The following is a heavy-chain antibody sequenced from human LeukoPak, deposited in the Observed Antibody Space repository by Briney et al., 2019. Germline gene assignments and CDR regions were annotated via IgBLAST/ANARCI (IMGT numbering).Heavy chain of an antibody. CDR2: ISSSSSYI. D-gene: IGHD4-17*01. J-gene: IGHJ4*02. CDR1: GFTFSSYS. CDR3: ARDGFSGDYPGL. Sequence: PGGSLRLSCAASGFTFSSYSTNWVRQAPGKGLEWVSSISSSSSYIYYADSVKGRFTISRDNAKNSLYLQMNSLRAEDTAVYYCARDGFSGDYPGLWGQGTLVTVSS. V-gene: IGHV3-21*01.